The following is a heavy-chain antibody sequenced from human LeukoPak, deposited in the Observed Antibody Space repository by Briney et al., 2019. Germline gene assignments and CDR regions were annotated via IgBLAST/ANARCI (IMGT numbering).Heavy chain of an antibody. J-gene: IGHJ4*02. D-gene: IGHD1-26*01. CDR2: IYPGDSDT. CDR1: GYSFTSYW. Sequence: GESLQISCKGSGYSFTSYWIGWVRQMPGKGLEWMGIIYPGDSDTRYSPSFQGQVTISADKSINTAYLQWSSLKASDTAIYYCARRRDLYPGSYYPFDYWGQGTLVTVSS. CDR3: ARRRDLYPGSYYPFDY. V-gene: IGHV5-51*01.